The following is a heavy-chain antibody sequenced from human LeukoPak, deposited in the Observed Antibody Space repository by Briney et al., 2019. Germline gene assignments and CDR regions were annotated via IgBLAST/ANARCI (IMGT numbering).Heavy chain of an antibody. V-gene: IGHV3-30*18. CDR1: GFTFSSYG. CDR2: ISYDGSNK. Sequence: GGSLRLSCAASGFTFSSYGMHWVRQAPGKGLEWVAVISYDGSNKYYADSVKGRFTISRDNSKNTLYLQMNSLRAEDTAVYYCAKGEELWFGAKDYWGQGTLVTVSS. D-gene: IGHD3-10*01. CDR3: AKGEELWFGAKDY. J-gene: IGHJ4*02.